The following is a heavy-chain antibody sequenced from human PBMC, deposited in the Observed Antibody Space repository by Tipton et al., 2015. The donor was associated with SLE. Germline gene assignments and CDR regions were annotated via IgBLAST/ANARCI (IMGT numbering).Heavy chain of an antibody. Sequence: GSLRLSCAASGFTFSDFYMSWIRQAPGKGLEWVSYISSSGYTIYYADSVKGRFTISRDNAKNSLYLQMNSLRAEDTAVYYCAVAARPPYYYYYMDVWGKGTTVTVSS. CDR1: GFTFSDFY. J-gene: IGHJ6*03. V-gene: IGHV3-11*01. D-gene: IGHD6-6*01. CDR2: ISSSGYTI. CDR3: AVAARPPYYYYYMDV.